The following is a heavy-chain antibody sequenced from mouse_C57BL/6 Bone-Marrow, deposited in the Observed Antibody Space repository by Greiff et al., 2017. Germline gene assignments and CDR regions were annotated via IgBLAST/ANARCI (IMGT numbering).Heavy chain of an antibody. J-gene: IGHJ3*01. CDR2: IWSGGST. D-gene: IGHD1-1*01. V-gene: IGHV2-2*01. CDR1: GFSLTSYG. Sequence: VQLQQSGPGLVQPSQSLSITCTVSGFSLTSYGVHWVRQSPGKGLEWLGVIWSGGSTDYNAAFISRLSISKDNSKSQVFFKMNSLQADDTAIYYCARKRGTTVVAKNWFAYWGQGTLVTVSA. CDR3: ARKRGTTVVAKNWFAY.